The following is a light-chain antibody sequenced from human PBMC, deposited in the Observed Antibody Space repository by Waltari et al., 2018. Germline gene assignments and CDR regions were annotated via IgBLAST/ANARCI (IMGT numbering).Light chain of an antibody. Sequence: QSALTQPRSVSGSPGQSVTISCTGTSSDVGGYNFVPWYQQYPGKAPKLVSYDVNKRPSGVPDRFSGSKSGNTASLIISGLQTEDEADYYCCSYAGYYTVFGGGTKVAVL. V-gene: IGLV2-11*01. J-gene: IGLJ3*02. CDR2: DVN. CDR1: SSDVGGYNF. CDR3: CSYAGYYTV.